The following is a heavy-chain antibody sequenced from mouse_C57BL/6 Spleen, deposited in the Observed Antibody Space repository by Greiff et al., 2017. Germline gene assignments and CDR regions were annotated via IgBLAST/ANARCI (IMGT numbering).Heavy chain of an antibody. D-gene: IGHD1-1*01. CDR3: ARTTTVVADY. CDR2: IYPGGGYT. CDR1: GYTFTNYW. Sequence: VQLQQSGAELVRPGTSVKMSCKASGYTFTNYWIGWAKQRPGHGLEWIGDIYPGGGYTNYNEKFKGKATLTADKSSSTAYMQFSSLTSEDSAIYYCARTTTVVADYWGQGTTLTVSS. V-gene: IGHV1-63*01. J-gene: IGHJ2*01.